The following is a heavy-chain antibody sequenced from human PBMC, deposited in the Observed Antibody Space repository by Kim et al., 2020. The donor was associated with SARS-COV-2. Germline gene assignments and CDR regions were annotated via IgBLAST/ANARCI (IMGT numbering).Heavy chain of an antibody. D-gene: IGHD3-22*01. J-gene: IGHJ4*02. Sequence: VKGRFTISSDNSKNTLYMQMNSLRAEDTAVYYCASDFYYDSSGYSGDLDYWGQGTLVTVSS. V-gene: IGHV3-30*07. CDR3: ASDFYYDSSGYSGDLDY.